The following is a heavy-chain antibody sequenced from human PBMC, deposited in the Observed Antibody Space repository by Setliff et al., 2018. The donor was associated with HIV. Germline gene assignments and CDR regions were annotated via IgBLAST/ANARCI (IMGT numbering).Heavy chain of an antibody. D-gene: IGHD1-26*01. CDR3: TRVRIVGATYWYFDL. Sequence: WIRQPPGKRLEWVGFIRSKAYGGTTEYAASVKGRFTISRDDSKSIAYLQMNSLKTEDTAVYYCTRVRIVGATYWYFDLWGRGTLVTVSS. V-gene: IGHV3-49*02. CDR2: IRSKAYGGTT. J-gene: IGHJ2*01.